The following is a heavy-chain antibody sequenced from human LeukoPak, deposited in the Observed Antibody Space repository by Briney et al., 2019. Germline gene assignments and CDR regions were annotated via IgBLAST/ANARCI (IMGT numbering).Heavy chain of an antibody. CDR3: ARYLGYYDFWSGSWYFDF. CDR1: GGSISSGSYY. CDR2: IYTSGST. J-gene: IGHJ2*01. V-gene: IGHV4-61*02. D-gene: IGHD3-3*01. Sequence: PSQTLSLTCTVSGGSISSGSYYWSWIRQPAGKGLEWIGRIYTSGSTNYNPSLKSRVTISVDTSKNQFSLKLSSVTAADTAVYYCARYLGYYDFWSGSWYFDFWGRGTLVTVSS.